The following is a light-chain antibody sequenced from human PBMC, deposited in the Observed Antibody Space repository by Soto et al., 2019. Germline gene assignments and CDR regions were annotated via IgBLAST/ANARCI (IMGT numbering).Light chain of an antibody. V-gene: IGKV3-20*01. Sequence: EIVLTQSPGTLSLSPGERATLSCRASQSVTSNRLAWYQQKPGQAPRLLISGASSRATGIPDRFCGTGSGTDFTLTITGLDPEDFVVYYCQQYETFPYTFGQGTKLESK. CDR2: GAS. J-gene: IGKJ2*01. CDR1: QSVTSNR. CDR3: QQYETFPYT.